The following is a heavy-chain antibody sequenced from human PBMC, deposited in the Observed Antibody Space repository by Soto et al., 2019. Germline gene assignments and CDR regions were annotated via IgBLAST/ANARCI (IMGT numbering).Heavy chain of an antibody. V-gene: IGHV4-31*01. CDR2: VYYSGGS. D-gene: IGHD3-16*01. Sequence: QVQLQESGPGLVKPSQTLSLTCTVSGGSINSETYYWTWIRQLPGKGLEWIGHVYYSGGSFSNLSLRSLVTISLDTSKNQFSLDLKSVTAADAAVYYCARGRARLGHFDYWGQGILVTVSS. J-gene: IGHJ4*02. CDR3: ARGRARLGHFDY. CDR1: GGSINSETYY.